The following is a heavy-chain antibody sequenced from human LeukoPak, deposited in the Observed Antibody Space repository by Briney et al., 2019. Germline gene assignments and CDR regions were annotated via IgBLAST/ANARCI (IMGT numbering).Heavy chain of an antibody. CDR3: ASPSERGSGYEPHFDY. CDR2: IYSGGST. V-gene: IGHV3-66*01. J-gene: IGHJ4*02. CDR1: GFTVSSNY. Sequence: GGSLRLSCAASGFTVSSNYMSWVRQAPGKGLECVSVIYSGGSTYYADSVKGRFTISRDNSKNTLYLQMNSLRAEDTAVYYCASPSERGSGYEPHFDYWGQGTLVTVSS. D-gene: IGHD5-12*01.